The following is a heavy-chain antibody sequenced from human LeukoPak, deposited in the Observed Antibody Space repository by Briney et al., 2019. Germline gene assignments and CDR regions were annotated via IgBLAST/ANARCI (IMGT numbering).Heavy chain of an antibody. CDR1: GFTFSSYW. Sequence: PGGSLRLSCAASGFTFSSYWMSWVRKAPGKGLEWVANIKQDGSEKYYVDSVKGRFTISRDNAKNSLYLQMNSLRAEDTAVYYCARDSRPGYSSSWYGRDWFDPWGQGTLVTVSS. D-gene: IGHD6-13*01. V-gene: IGHV3-7*01. CDR3: ARDSRPGYSSSWYGRDWFDP. J-gene: IGHJ5*02. CDR2: IKQDGSEK.